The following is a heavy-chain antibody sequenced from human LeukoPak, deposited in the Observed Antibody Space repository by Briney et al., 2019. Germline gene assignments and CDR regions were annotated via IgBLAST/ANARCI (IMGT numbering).Heavy chain of an antibody. Sequence: PSETLSLTCTVSGGSMSSYYWSWIRQPAGKGLEWIGRIYTSGSTNCNPSLKSRVTISVDTSKNQFSLKVISMTAADTAAYYCTKSDGYGLIRICGRGTMVTVSP. V-gene: IGHV4-4*07. CDR3: TKSDGYGLIRI. CDR1: GGSMSSYY. D-gene: IGHD3-10*01. CDR2: IYTSGST. J-gene: IGHJ3*02.